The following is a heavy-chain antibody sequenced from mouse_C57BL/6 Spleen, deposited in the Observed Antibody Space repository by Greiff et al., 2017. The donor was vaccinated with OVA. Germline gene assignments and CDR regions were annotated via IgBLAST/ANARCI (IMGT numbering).Heavy chain of an antibody. Sequence: DVKLQESGPELVKPGASVKMSCKASGYTFTDYNMHWVKQSHGKSLEWIGYINPNNGGTSYNQKFKGKATLTVNKSSSTAYMELRSLTSEDSAVYYCARGDYSNYLSWFAYWGQGTLVTVSA. CDR1: GYTFTDYN. V-gene: IGHV1-22*01. CDR2: INPNNGGT. D-gene: IGHD2-5*01. J-gene: IGHJ3*01. CDR3: ARGDYSNYLSWFAY.